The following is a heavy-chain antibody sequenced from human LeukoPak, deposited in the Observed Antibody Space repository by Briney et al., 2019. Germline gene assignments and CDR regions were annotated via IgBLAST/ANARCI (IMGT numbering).Heavy chain of an antibody. D-gene: IGHD5-24*01. V-gene: IGHV1-8*01. Sequence: ASGKVSCKASGYTFTSYDINWVRQATGQGLEWMGWMNPKSSNTGYAQKFQGRVTFTRITSIDTACMELSSLRSEDTAVYYCARGRAMAGWPSWFNPWGQGTLVTVSS. CDR3: ARGRAMAGWPSWFNP. CDR1: GYTFTSYD. CDR2: MNPKSSNT. J-gene: IGHJ5*02.